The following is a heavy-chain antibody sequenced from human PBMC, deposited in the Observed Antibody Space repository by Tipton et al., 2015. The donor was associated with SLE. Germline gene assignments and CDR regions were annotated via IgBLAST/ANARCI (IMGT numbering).Heavy chain of an antibody. CDR1: GFTFTDFA. J-gene: IGHJ4*02. Sequence: SLRLSCAASGFTFTDFAMTWVRQAPGKGLEWISVIYSGGTTYYADSVKGRFTISRDTSKNTLYLQMNSLRAEDTAIFYCAKDIAAAGFDYWGRGTLVTVSS. V-gene: IGHV3-23*03. D-gene: IGHD6-13*01. CDR2: IYSGGTT. CDR3: AKDIAAAGFDY.